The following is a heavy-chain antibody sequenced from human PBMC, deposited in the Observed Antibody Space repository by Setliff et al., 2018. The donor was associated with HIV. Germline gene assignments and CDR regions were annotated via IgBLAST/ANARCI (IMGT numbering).Heavy chain of an antibody. V-gene: IGHV7-4-1*02. CDR2: INTNTGSP. Sequence: ASVKVSCKASGYTFINYAMNWVRQAPGQGLEWMGWINTNTGSPTYAQAFTGRFAFSVDTSVTTAYLQISSLKAEDTAVYYCARALYGDYGGDINWFDPWGQGTLVTVS. D-gene: IGHD4-17*01. CDR1: GYTFINYA. J-gene: IGHJ5*02. CDR3: ARALYGDYGGDINWFDP.